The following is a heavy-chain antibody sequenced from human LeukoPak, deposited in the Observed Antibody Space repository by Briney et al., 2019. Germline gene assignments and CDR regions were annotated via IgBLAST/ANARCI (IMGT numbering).Heavy chain of an antibody. CDR1: GFDVNNNY. CDR2: IFTVGST. J-gene: IGHJ6*04. CDR3: AELGITMIGGV. Sequence: GGSLRLSCAASGFDVNNNYMSWVRQAPGKGLEWVSVIFTVGSTYYADSVKGRFTISKDKSKDTLYLEMNSLRAEDTAVYYCAELGITMIGGVWGKGTTVTISS. V-gene: IGHV3-66*01. D-gene: IGHD3-10*02.